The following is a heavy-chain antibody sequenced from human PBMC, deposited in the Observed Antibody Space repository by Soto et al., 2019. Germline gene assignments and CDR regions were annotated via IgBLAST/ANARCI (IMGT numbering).Heavy chain of an antibody. J-gene: IGHJ6*02. V-gene: IGHV1-18*01. D-gene: IGHD6-6*01. CDR2: ISLYNGNT. CDR3: ARDTWIVAARPAYYGLDV. Sequence: ASVMVSCKASGYTFTSYGISWVRQAPGQGLEWMGWISLYNGNTNDAQKLQDRVTMTTDTSTSTAYMELRSLRSDDTAVYYCARDTWIVAARPAYYGLDVWGQGTTVTVSS. CDR1: GYTFTSYG.